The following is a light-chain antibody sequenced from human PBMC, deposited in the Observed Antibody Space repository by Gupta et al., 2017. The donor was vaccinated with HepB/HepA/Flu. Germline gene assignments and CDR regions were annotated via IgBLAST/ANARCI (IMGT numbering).Light chain of an antibody. V-gene: IGKV3-20*01. J-gene: IGKJ1*01. Sequence: DIVLTQSPGTLSLSPGERATLSCRASQSVSSSYLAWYQQKPGQPPRLLIYGASSRATGIPDRFSGSGSGTDFTLTISRLEPEDFAVYYCQQKGRSPSTFGQGTQVEIK. CDR3: QQKGRSPST. CDR1: QSVSSSY. CDR2: GAS.